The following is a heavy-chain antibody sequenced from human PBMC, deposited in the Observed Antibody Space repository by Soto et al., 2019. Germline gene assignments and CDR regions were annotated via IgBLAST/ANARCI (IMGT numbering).Heavy chain of an antibody. D-gene: IGHD3-3*01. CDR1: GFTFSSYA. Sequence: SLRLSCAASGFTFSSYAMSWVRQAPGKGLEWVSAISGSGGSTYYADSVKGRFTISRDNSKNTLYLQMNSLRAEDTAVYYCAKDQRYTILGLDGAFDIWGQGTMVTVSS. V-gene: IGHV3-23*01. CDR3: AKDQRYTILGLDGAFDI. CDR2: ISGSGGST. J-gene: IGHJ3*02.